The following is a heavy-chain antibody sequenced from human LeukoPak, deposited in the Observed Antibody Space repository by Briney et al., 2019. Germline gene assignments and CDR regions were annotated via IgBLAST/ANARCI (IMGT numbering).Heavy chain of an antibody. Sequence: SETLSLTCTVSGCSISSYYWSWIRQPAGKGLEWIGRIYTSGSTNYNPSLKSRVTMSVATSKNQFSLKLSSVTAADTAVYYCARAEVLRDGYKPGAFDIWGQGTMVTVSS. D-gene: IGHD5-24*01. J-gene: IGHJ3*02. V-gene: IGHV4-4*07. CDR1: GCSISSYY. CDR2: IYTSGST. CDR3: ARAEVLRDGYKPGAFDI.